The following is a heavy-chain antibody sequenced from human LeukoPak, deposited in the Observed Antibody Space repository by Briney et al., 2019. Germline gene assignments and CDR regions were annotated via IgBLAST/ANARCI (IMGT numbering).Heavy chain of an antibody. Sequence: GGSLRLSCAASGFTFSSYGMHWVRQAPGKGLEWVAVIWYGGSNKYYADSVKGRFTISRDNSKNTLYLQMNGLRAEDTAVYYCARVTDSSGWYWYFDYWGQGTLVTVSS. CDR1: GFTFSSYG. V-gene: IGHV3-33*01. CDR2: IWYGGSNK. D-gene: IGHD6-19*01. CDR3: ARVTDSSGWYWYFDY. J-gene: IGHJ4*02.